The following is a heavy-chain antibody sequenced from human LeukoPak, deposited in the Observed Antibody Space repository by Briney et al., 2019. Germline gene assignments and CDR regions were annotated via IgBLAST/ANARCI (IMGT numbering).Heavy chain of an antibody. CDR1: GFTFSSHI. Sequence: GGPMRLSCAACGFTFSSHIMSWVRQAPGKGLEWVSSISPSGNYIYYADSLEGRFTISRDNAKNSLYLQMNSLRAEDTAVYYCARDLSSSTSCYSYWGQGTLVTVSS. J-gene: IGHJ4*02. V-gene: IGHV3-21*01. CDR3: ARDLSSSTSCYSY. D-gene: IGHD2-2*01. CDR2: ISPSGNYI.